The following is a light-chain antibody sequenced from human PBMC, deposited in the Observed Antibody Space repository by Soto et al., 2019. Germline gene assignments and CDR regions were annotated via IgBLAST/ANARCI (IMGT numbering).Light chain of an antibody. J-gene: IGLJ2*01. CDR1: SSDVGGYHY. CDR2: EVT. V-gene: IGLV2-8*01. CDR3: SSYAGSKNLV. Sequence: QSALTQPPSASGSPGQSVTISCTGTSSDVGGYHYVSWYQQHPGKAPKLMIHEVTKRPSGVPDRFSGSKSGNTASLTVSGLQGEDEAHYYCSSYAGSKNLVFGGGTKVTVL.